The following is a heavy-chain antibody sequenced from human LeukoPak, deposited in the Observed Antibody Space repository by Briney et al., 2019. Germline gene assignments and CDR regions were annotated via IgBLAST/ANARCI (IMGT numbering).Heavy chain of an antibody. CDR1: GFTFSSFG. Sequence: GRSLRLSCAASGFTFSSFGMHWVRQAPGKGLEWVTVISYDGSNKYYADSVKGRFTISRDNSKNTLYLQKNSLRAEDTAVYYCAKEGTSSGWYLFADYWGQGTLVTVSS. V-gene: IGHV3-30*18. J-gene: IGHJ4*02. CDR2: ISYDGSNK. D-gene: IGHD6-19*01. CDR3: AKEGTSSGWYLFADY.